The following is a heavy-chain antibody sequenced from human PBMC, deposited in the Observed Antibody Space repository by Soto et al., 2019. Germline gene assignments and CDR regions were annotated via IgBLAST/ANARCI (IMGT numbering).Heavy chain of an antibody. CDR1: GYNSGYSFTNYC. J-gene: IGHJ6*02. V-gene: IGHV5-10-1*01. Sequence: PGESLKISCKGSGYNSGYSFTNYCFSWVRQMPGKGLEWMGRIDPSDSYTNYSPSFEGHVTISADKSSNTAYLQWSSLKASDTAMYYCARHGVRYYYYGMDVWGQGTTVTVSS. CDR2: IDPSDSYT. CDR3: ARHGVRYYYYGMDV. D-gene: IGHD3-10*01.